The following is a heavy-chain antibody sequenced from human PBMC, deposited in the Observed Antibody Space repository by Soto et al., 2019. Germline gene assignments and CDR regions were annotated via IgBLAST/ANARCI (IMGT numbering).Heavy chain of an antibody. V-gene: IGHV3-9*01. CDR3: AKEKYSGYENAPGGYSFYYYMDV. CDR2: ISWNSGSI. Sequence: GGSLRLSCAASGFTFDDYAMHWVRQAPGKGLEWVSGISWNSGSIGYADSVKGRFTISRDNAKNSLYLQMNSLRAEDTALYYCAKEKYSGYENAPGGYSFYYYMDVWGKGTTVTVSS. J-gene: IGHJ6*03. D-gene: IGHD5-12*01. CDR1: GFTFDDYA.